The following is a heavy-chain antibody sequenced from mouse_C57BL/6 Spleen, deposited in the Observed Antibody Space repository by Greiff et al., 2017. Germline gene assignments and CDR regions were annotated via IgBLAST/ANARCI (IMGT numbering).Heavy chain of an antibody. J-gene: IGHJ1*03. CDR2: ISYDGSN. CDR1: GYSITSGYY. D-gene: IGHD1-1*01. Sequence: ESGPGLVKPSQSLSLTCSVTGYSITSGYYWNWIRQFPGNKLEWMGYISYDGSNNYNPSLKNRISITRDTSKNQFFLKLNSVTTEDTATYYCAEYYGSSYWYFDVWGTGTTVTVSS. CDR3: AEYYGSSYWYFDV. V-gene: IGHV3-6*01.